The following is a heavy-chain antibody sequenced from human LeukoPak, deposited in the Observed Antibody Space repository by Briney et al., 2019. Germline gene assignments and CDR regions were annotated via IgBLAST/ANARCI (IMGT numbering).Heavy chain of an antibody. Sequence: GGSLRLSCAASGFTFKSYDMHWVRQAAVEGLEWVSAIGTAGDTYYPGSVKGRFTISRENAKNSLYLQMNSLRAGDTAVYYCARGGRGSSWFDNWGQGTLVTVSS. CDR3: ARGGRGSSWFDN. J-gene: IGHJ4*02. CDR1: GFTFKSYD. V-gene: IGHV3-13*01. D-gene: IGHD6-13*01. CDR2: IGTAGDT.